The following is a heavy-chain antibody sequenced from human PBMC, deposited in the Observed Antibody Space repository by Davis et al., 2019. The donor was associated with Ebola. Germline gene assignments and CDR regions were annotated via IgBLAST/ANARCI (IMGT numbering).Heavy chain of an antibody. D-gene: IGHD6-19*01. CDR3: ARVPQGYSSGWYGGAFDI. V-gene: IGHV1-18*04. CDR1: GYTFTGYY. CDR2: ISAYSGNT. J-gene: IGHJ3*02. Sequence: ASVKVSCKASGYTFTGYYMHWVRQAPGQGLEWMGWISAYSGNTNYAQKLQGRVTMTTDTSTSTAYMELRSLRSDDTAVYYCARVPQGYSSGWYGGAFDIWGQGTMVTVSS.